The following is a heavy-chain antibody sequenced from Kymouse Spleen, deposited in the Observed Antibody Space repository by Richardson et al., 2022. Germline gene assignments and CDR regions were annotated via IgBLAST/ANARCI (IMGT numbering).Heavy chain of an antibody. V-gene: IGHV3-30*18. CDR1: GFTFSSYG. J-gene: IGHJ3*02. CDR2: ISYDGSNK. CDR3: AKVELGPDAFDI. D-gene: IGHD7-27*02. Sequence: QVQLVESGGGVVQPGRSLRLSCAASGFTFSSYGMHWVRQAPGKGLEWVAVISYDGSNKYYADSVKGRFTISRDNSKNTLYLQMNSLRAEDTAVYYCAKVELGPDAFDIWGQGTMVTVSS.